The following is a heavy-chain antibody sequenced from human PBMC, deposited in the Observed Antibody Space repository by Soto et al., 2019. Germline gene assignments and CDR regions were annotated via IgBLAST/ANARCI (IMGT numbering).Heavy chain of an antibody. CDR1: GFTFSSYA. Sequence: PGGSLRLSCAASGFTFSSYAMSWVRQAPGKGLEWVSAISGSGGSTYYADSVKGRFTISRDNSKNTLYLQMNSLRAEDTAVYYCAKDLDYYGSGTQFDYWGQGTLVTVSS. V-gene: IGHV3-23*01. D-gene: IGHD3-10*01. J-gene: IGHJ4*02. CDR3: AKDLDYYGSGTQFDY. CDR2: ISGSGGST.